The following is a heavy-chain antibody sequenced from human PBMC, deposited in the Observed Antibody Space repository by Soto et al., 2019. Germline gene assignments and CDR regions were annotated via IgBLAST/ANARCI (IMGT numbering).Heavy chain of an antibody. Sequence: GEPLKISCQGSGYSFTSYWIGWVRQMPGKGLEWMGIIYPGDSDTRYSPSFQGQVTISADKSISTAYLQWSSLKASDTAMYYCARHGAAAAARYYDGMELWGQGTTVTV. CDR3: ARHGAAAAARYYDGMEL. V-gene: IGHV5-51*01. CDR2: IYPGDSDT. CDR1: GYSFTSYW. D-gene: IGHD6-13*01. J-gene: IGHJ6*02.